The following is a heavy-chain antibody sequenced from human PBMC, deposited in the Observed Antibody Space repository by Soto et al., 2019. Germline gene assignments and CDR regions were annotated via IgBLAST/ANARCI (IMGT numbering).Heavy chain of an antibody. D-gene: IGHD5-12*01. J-gene: IGHJ6*03. CDR1: GFTLSSYA. V-gene: IGHV3-23*01. CDR2: MSGSGAST. CDR3: AKVPDSGYGYYMDA. Sequence: GGSLRLSCAASGFTLSSYAMSWVRQVAGKGLEWVSSMSGSGASTYYADSVKGRLTISRDKSKNTLYLQMNSLGAEDTAVYYCAKVPDSGYGYYMDAWGKGTTVTVSS.